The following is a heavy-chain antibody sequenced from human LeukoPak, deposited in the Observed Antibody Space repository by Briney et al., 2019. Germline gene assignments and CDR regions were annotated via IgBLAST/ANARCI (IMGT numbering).Heavy chain of an antibody. J-gene: IGHJ4*02. CDR3: ANLGGYSDYGYRHFYY. V-gene: IGHV3-74*01. Sequence: GGSLRLSCEASGFTFSDYWMHWVRQAPGKGLVWVSRIDPDGTRPTYADSVKGRFTISRDNAKNTLFLQRNSLRAEDTAMYYCANLGGYSDYGYRHFYYWGQGTLVTVSP. CDR2: IDPDGTRP. CDR1: GFTFSDYW. D-gene: IGHD5-12*01.